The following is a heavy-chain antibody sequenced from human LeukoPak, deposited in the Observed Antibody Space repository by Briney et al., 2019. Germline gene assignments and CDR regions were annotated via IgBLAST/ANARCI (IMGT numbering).Heavy chain of an antibody. CDR2: IYSDST. CDR1: GFTFSSYW. J-gene: IGHJ4*02. V-gene: IGHV3-74*01. D-gene: IGHD3-22*01. CDR3: ARESYDSSGYYYGGGFDY. Sequence: GSLRLSCAASGFTFSSYWIHWVRQAPGKGLVWVSRIYSDSTYYGDSVKGRFTSSRDNAKNTLYLQMNSLRAEDTAVYYCARESYDSSGYYYGGGFDYWGQGTLVTVSS.